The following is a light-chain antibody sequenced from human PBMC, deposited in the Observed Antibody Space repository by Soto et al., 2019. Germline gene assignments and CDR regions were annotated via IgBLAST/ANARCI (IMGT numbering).Light chain of an antibody. J-gene: IGLJ2*01. CDR3: CSYAGSSTLV. V-gene: IGLV2-23*02. CDR2: EVS. Sequence: QSALTQPASVSGSPGQSITISCTGFGSDVGNYNLVSWYQHHPGKAPKLMLYEVSERPSGVSNRFSGSKSGNTASLTISGLQAEDEAEYYCCSYAGSSTLVFGGGTKVTVL. CDR1: GSDVGNYNL.